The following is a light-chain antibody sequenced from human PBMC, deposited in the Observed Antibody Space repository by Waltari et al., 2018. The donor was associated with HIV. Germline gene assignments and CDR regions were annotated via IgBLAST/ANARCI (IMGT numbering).Light chain of an antibody. J-gene: IGLJ3*02. CDR1: DSDFGFYNF. CDR3: ASYTANHTVM. V-gene: IGLV2-14*01. Sequence: SALTQPASVSGFPGQSITISCTGADSDFGFYNFVSWYQQHPGKVPKVILYEVDSRVSGVSDRFSGSKSGNTASLTISGLQTEDEADYYCASYTANHTVMFGGGTKVTVL. CDR2: EVD.